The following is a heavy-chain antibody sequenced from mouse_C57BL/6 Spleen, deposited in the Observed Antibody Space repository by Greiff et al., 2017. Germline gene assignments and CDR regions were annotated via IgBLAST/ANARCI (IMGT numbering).Heavy chain of an antibody. J-gene: IGHJ1*03. Sequence: DVMLVESGGGLVKPGGSLKLSCAASGFTFSSYAMSWVRQTPEKRLEWVATISDGGSYTYYPDNVKGRFTISRDNAKNNLYLQMSHLKSEDTAMYHCARAGMGYYYGSSPYFDVWGTGTTVTVSS. CDR3: ARAGMGYYYGSSPYFDV. CDR2: ISDGGSYT. CDR1: GFTFSSYA. V-gene: IGHV5-4*03. D-gene: IGHD1-1*01.